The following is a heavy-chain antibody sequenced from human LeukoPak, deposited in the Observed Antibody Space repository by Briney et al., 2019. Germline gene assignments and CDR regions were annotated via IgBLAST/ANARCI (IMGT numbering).Heavy chain of an antibody. CDR3: ARDSSGGSRDY. CDR1: GFTFSVYS. V-gene: IGHV3-21*01. J-gene: IGHJ4*02. Sequence: GESLRLSCAASGFTFSVYSMSWVRQAPGKGLEWVSSINPSRRTYFADSLKGRFTISRDNAENSLYLQMNNLRAEDTAVYFCARDSSGGSRDYWGQGTLVTVSS. CDR2: INPSRRT. D-gene: IGHD3-22*01.